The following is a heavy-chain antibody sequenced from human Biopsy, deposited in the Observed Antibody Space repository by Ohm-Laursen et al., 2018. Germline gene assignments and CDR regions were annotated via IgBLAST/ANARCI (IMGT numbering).Heavy chain of an antibody. D-gene: IGHD1-26*01. J-gene: IGHJ4*02. CDR2: IIPMFGTA. Sequence: EASVKVSCKASGGTFINYAISWVRQAPGQGLEWMGGIIPMFGTANYAQMFQGRVTISADESTSTSYMELSSLTTEGTAIYYCARGPHSGSHSCFDYWGRGTLVTVSS. V-gene: IGHV1-69*13. CDR3: ARGPHSGSHSCFDY. CDR1: GGTFINYA.